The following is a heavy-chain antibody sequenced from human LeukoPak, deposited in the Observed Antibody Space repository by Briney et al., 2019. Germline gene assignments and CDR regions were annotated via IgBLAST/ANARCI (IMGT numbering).Heavy chain of an antibody. Sequence: ASVTVSCTASGYTFTMYGISWVRQAPGQGLEWMGWISAYNGDTNYAQKLQGRVTMTTHTSTSTAYMELKSLGSDDTAVYYCAREAVAGELDYWGQGTLVTVSS. V-gene: IGHV1-18*01. CDR2: ISAYNGDT. CDR3: AREAVAGELDY. J-gene: IGHJ4*02. D-gene: IGHD6-19*01. CDR1: GYTFTMYG.